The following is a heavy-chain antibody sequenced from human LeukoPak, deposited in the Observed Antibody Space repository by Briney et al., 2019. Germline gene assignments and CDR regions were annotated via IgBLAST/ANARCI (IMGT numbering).Heavy chain of an antibody. Sequence: GGSLRLSCAASGFTFSSYGMSWARQAPGKGLEWVSGISGSGVSTYYADSVKGRFTISRDNSKNTLYLQMNSLRAEDTAVYYCASLIAAAGTGDWGQGTLVTVSS. D-gene: IGHD6-13*01. V-gene: IGHV3-23*01. CDR1: GFTFSSYG. CDR3: ASLIAAAGTGD. CDR2: ISGSGVST. J-gene: IGHJ4*02.